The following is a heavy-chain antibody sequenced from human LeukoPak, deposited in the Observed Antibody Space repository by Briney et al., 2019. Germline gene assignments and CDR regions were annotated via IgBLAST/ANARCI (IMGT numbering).Heavy chain of an antibody. CDR2: IYSGGST. CDR1: GFTVSSNY. J-gene: IGHJ4*02. Sequence: GGSLRLSCAASGFTVSSNYMSWVRQAPGKGLEWVSVIYSGGSTYYADSVKGRFTISRDNSKNTLYLRMNSLRAEDTAVYYCACNEGYYYDSSGYYQYWGQGTLVTVSS. CDR3: ACNEGYYYDSSGYYQY. D-gene: IGHD3-22*01. V-gene: IGHV3-66*02.